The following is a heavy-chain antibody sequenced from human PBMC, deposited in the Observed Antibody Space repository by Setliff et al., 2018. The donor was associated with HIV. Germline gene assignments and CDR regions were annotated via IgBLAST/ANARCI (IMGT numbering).Heavy chain of an antibody. CDR1: GGTFSSYA. V-gene: IGHV1-69*13. J-gene: IGHJ4*02. Sequence: SVKVSCKASGGTFSSYAINWVRQAPGQGLEWMGGIIPMFGTAHYAQKFQGRVTITADESTTTAYMELSSLRPEDTAVFYCARGGSGYYDFWSGSSAFEYWGQGTLVTVSS. D-gene: IGHD3-3*01. CDR2: IIPMFGTA. CDR3: ARGGSGYYDFWSGSSAFEY.